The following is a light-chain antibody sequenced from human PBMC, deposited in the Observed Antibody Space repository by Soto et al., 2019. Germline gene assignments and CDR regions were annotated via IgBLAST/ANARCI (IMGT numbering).Light chain of an antibody. V-gene: IGKV3-11*01. CDR1: QSVSSS. CDR3: QQRSDWPRSLT. Sequence: EIVLTQSPATLSLSPGERATLSCRASQSVSSSLAWYQHKPGQAPRLLIYATSHRATDIPTRFSGSGSETDFALTISSLGPEDFAVYYCQQRSDWPRSLTFGGGTKVEI. CDR2: ATS. J-gene: IGKJ4*01.